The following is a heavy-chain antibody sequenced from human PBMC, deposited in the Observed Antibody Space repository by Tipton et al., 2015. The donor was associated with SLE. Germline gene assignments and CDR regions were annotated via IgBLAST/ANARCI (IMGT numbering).Heavy chain of an antibody. Sequence: SLRLSCAASGFTFSSYAMSWVRQAPGKGLEWVSAISGSGGSTYYADSVKGRLTISRDNSKNTLYLQMNSLRAEDTAVYYCAYRLAAAGYFDYWGQGTLVTVSS. D-gene: IGHD6-13*01. V-gene: IGHV3-23*01. CDR1: GFTFSSYA. J-gene: IGHJ4*02. CDR2: ISGSGGST. CDR3: AYRLAAAGYFDY.